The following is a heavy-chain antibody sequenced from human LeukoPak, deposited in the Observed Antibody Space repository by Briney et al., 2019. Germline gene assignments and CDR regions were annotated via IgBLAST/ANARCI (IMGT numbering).Heavy chain of an antibody. Sequence: GGSLRLSCAASGFTFSSYWMSWVRQAPGKGLEWVANIKQDGSEKYYVDSVKGRFTISRDNAKNSLYLQMNSLRAEDTAVYYCARDLDRPYRLLWFGEADYWGQGTLVTVSS. J-gene: IGHJ4*02. CDR2: IKQDGSEK. CDR3: ARDLDRPYRLLWFGEADY. D-gene: IGHD3-10*01. V-gene: IGHV3-7*01. CDR1: GFTFSSYW.